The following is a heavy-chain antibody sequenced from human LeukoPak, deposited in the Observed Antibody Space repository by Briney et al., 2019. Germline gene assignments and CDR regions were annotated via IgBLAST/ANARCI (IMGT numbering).Heavy chain of an antibody. CDR1: GGSISSSNW. CDR2: IYHSGST. V-gene: IGHV4-4*02. Sequence: PSETLSLTCAVSGGSISSSNWWSWVRQPPGKGLEWIGEIYHSGSTNYNPSLKSRVTISVDKSKNQFSLKLSSVTAADTAVYYCARYATYSSGYYYYFDYWGQGTLVTVSS. CDR3: ARYATYSSGYYYYFDY. J-gene: IGHJ4*02. D-gene: IGHD3-22*01.